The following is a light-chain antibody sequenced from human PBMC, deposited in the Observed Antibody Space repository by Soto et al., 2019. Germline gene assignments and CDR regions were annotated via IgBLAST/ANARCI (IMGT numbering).Light chain of an antibody. CDR3: SSYITSSTPGV. V-gene: IGLV2-14*01. CDR2: DVS. J-gene: IGLJ2*01. CDR1: SSDVGGYNY. Sequence: QSVLTQPASVSGSPGQSITISCTGTSSDVGGYNYVSWYQQHPGQPPKLMIYDVSNRPSGVSNRFSGAKSGNTDSLTISGLQAEDGADYYCSSYITSSTPGVFGGGTKLPVL.